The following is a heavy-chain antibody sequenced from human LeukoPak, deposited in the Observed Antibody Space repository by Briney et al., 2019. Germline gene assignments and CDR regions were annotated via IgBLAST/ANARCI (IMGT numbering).Heavy chain of an antibody. CDR3: ARGAGARQSSFDY. V-gene: IGHV1-2*04. Sequence: ASVKVSCKASGYTFTGYYMHWVRQAPGQGLEWMGWINPNSGGTNYAQKFQGWVTMTRDTSISTAYMELSRLRSDDTAVYYCARGAGARQSSFDYWGQGTLVTVSS. J-gene: IGHJ4*02. D-gene: IGHD1-26*01. CDR1: GYTFTGYY. CDR2: INPNSGGT.